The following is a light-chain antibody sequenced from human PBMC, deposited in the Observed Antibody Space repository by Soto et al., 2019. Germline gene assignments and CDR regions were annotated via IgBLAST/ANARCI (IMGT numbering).Light chain of an antibody. J-gene: IGKJ2*01. CDR3: QQSYKTPHT. CDR1: QGVSAY. CDR2: AAS. V-gene: IGKV1-39*01. Sequence: DIQMTQSPSSLSASVGDRVTITCRASQGVSAYLLWYQQRQGTPPKLLIYAASNLVSGVPSRFSGRGAGKTFTLSISSLQPEDFATYYCQQSYKTPHTVGQGTKLETK.